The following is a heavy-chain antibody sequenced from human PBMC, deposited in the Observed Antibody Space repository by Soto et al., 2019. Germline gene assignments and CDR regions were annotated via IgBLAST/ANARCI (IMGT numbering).Heavy chain of an antibody. Sequence: EVQLVESGGGLVQPGGSLRLSCAASGFTFSSYSMNWVRQAPGKGLEWVSYISSSSSTIYYADSVKGRFTISRDNAKNSLYLQMNSLRAEDTAVHYCASRPPLYSSSFSTFDYWGQGTLVTVSS. D-gene: IGHD6-13*01. CDR2: ISSSSSTI. CDR1: GFTFSSYS. J-gene: IGHJ4*02. CDR3: ASRPPLYSSSFSTFDY. V-gene: IGHV3-48*01.